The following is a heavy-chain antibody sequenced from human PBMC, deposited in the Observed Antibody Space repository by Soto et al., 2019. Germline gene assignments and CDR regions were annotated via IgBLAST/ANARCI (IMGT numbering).Heavy chain of an antibody. J-gene: IGHJ6*02. D-gene: IGHD5-18*01. V-gene: IGHV1-69*18. CDR3: ARCPQPPDTADPYAVDV. Sequence: QVQLVQSGTEVKKPGASVKVSCKASGGTFSRSGFHWVRQAPGQGLEWMGMIVSSVDTTNYAQKFQARVTISADQFTSTVYMELRSLRFEDTAVYYCARCPQPPDTADPYAVDVWGQGTRVIVSS. CDR1: GGTFSRSG. CDR2: IVSSVDTT.